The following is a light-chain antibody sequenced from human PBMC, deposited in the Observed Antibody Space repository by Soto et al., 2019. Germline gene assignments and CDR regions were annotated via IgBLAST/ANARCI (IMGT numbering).Light chain of an antibody. CDR1: SSDVGGYNY. Sequence: QSALTQPASVSGSPGQSITISCTGTSSDVGGYNYVSWYQQHPGKAPKLMIYDVSNRPSGVSNRFSGSKSGNTASLPISGLQAEDEADYDCSSYTSSSTVVFVGGTKLTVL. V-gene: IGLV2-14*01. J-gene: IGLJ2*01. CDR2: DVS. CDR3: SSYTSSSTVV.